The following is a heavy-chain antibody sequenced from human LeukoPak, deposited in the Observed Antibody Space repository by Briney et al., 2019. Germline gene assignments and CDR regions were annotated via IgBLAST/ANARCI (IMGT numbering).Heavy chain of an antibody. V-gene: IGHV3-23*01. CDR3: AKQLGYCSDGSCYFPY. J-gene: IGHJ4*02. CDR1: GFTFSSSA. Sequence: GGSLRLSCAVSGFTFSSSAMSWVRQAPGKGLEWVSAISNNGGYTYYADSVQGRFTISRDNSKSTLCLQMNSLRAEDTAVYYCAKQLGYCSDGSCYFPYWGQGTLVTVSS. CDR2: ISNNGGYT. D-gene: IGHD2-15*01.